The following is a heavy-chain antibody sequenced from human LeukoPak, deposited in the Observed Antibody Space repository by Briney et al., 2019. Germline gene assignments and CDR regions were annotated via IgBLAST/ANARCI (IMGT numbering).Heavy chain of an antibody. J-gene: IGHJ3*02. Sequence: PGGSLRLSCAASGFTFSSYSMNWVRQAPGKGLEWVSSISSSSSYIYYADSVKGRFTISRDNAKNSLYLQMNSLRAEDTAVYYCARDKTGGATYAFDIWGQGTVVTVSS. CDR1: GFTFSSYS. CDR2: ISSSSSYI. D-gene: IGHD1-26*01. CDR3: ARDKTGGATYAFDI. V-gene: IGHV3-21*01.